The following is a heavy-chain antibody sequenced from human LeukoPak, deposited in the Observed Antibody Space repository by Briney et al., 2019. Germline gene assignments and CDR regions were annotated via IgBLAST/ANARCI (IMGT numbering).Heavy chain of an antibody. J-gene: IGHJ4*02. V-gene: IGHV4-59*01. Sequence: SETLSLTCTVSGGSISSYYWSWIWQPPGKGLEWIGYIYYSGSTNYNPSLKSRVTISVDTSKNQFSLKLSSVTAADTAVYYCARSRQIQLWLEFDYWGQGTLVTVSS. CDR2: IYYSGST. CDR1: GGSISSYY. CDR3: ARSRQIQLWLEFDY. D-gene: IGHD5-18*01.